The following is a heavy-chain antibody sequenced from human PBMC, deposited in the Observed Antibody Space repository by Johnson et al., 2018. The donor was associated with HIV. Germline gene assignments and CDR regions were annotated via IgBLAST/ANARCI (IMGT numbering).Heavy chain of an antibody. CDR1: GFTFSSYW. D-gene: IGHD6-6*01. V-gene: IGHV3-7*01. CDR3: ATSGLTLGSSSSHAFDI. CDR2: IKQDGSEK. Sequence: EVQLVESGGGLVQPGGSLRLSCAASGFTFSSYWMSWVRQAPGKGLEWVANIKQDGSEKYCVDSVKGRFTISRDNSKNTLYLQMNSLRAEDTAMYYCATSGLTLGSSSSHAFDIWGQGTMVTVSS. J-gene: IGHJ3*02.